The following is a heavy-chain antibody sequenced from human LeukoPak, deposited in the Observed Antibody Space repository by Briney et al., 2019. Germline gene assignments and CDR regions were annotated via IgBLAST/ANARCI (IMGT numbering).Heavy chain of an antibody. J-gene: IGHJ4*02. CDR3: ARSGSAATPLFDF. Sequence: GESLKISCKGSGYSFTSYWIAWVRQMPGKGLEWMGIIYPPDSDTRYSPSFQGQVTISADKSISIAYLQWSGLKASDTAMYYCARSGSAATPLFDFWGQGTLVTVSS. CDR2: IYPPDSDT. V-gene: IGHV5-51*01. CDR1: GYSFTSYW. D-gene: IGHD2-2*01.